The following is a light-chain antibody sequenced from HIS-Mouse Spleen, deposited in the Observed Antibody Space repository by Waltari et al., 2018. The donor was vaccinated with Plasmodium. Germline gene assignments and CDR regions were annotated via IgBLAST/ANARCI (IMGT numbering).Light chain of an antibody. CDR2: GAS. J-gene: IGKJ3*01. Sequence: ELVMTQSPAPLSVSTGARPTLSCRASQCVSSNLAWHQQKPGQAPRLLSYGASTRATGIPARFSGSGSGTEFTLTISSLQSEDFAVYYCQQYNNWSFTFGPGTKVDIK. CDR3: QQYNNWSFT. V-gene: IGKV3-15*01. CDR1: QCVSSN.